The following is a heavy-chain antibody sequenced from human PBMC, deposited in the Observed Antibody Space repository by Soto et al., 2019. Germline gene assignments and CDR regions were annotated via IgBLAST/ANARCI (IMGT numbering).Heavy chain of an antibody. J-gene: IGHJ6*03. CDR1: GLTVSSNY. D-gene: IGHD5-12*01. V-gene: IGHV3-66*01. Sequence: GGSLRLSCAASGLTVSSNYMSWVRQAPGKGLEWVSVIYSGGSTYYADSVKGRFTISRDNSKNTLYLQMNSLRAEDTAVYYCARVDSGYDYGDYYYYYYMDVWGKGTTVTVSS. CDR2: IYSGGST. CDR3: ARVDSGYDYGDYYYYYYMDV.